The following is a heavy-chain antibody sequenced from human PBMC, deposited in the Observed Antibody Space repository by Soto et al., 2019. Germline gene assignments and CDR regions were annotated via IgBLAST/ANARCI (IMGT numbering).Heavy chain of an antibody. J-gene: IGHJ6*02. CDR2: IIPIFGTA. V-gene: IGHV1-69*13. CDR1: GGTFSSYA. D-gene: IGHD1-26*01. CDR3: ASTRIVGATIDYYYGMDV. Sequence: ASVKVSCKASGGTFSSYAISWVRQAPGQGLEWMGGIIPIFGTANYAQKFQGRVTITADESTSTAYMELSSLRSEDTAVYYCASTRIVGATIDYYYGMDVWGQGTTVTAP.